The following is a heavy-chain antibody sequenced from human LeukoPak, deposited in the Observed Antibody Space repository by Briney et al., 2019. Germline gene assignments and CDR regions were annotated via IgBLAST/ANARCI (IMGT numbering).Heavy chain of an antibody. CDR1: GYTFTSYD. V-gene: IGHV1-8*01. J-gene: IGHJ6*02. CDR2: MNPNSGNT. D-gene: IGHD3-3*01. Sequence: ASVKVSCKASGYTFTSYDINWVRQAPGQGLEWMGWMNPNSGNTGYAQKFQGRVTMTRNTSISTAYMELSSLRSEDTAVYYCASSSNYDFWSGFGYYYYYGMDVWGQGTTVTVSS. CDR3: ASSSNYDFWSGFGYYYYYGMDV.